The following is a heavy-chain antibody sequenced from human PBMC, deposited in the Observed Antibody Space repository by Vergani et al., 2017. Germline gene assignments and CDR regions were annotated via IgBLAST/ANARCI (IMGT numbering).Heavy chain of an antibody. CDR3: AGMPSTVRYVDWAIPDAFDI. D-gene: IGHD3-9*01. CDR2: ISAYNGNT. Sequence: QVQLVQSGAEVKKPGASVKVSCKASGYTFTSYGISWVRQAPGQGLEWMGWISAYNGNTNYAQKLQGRVTMTTDTSTSTAYMELRSLRSDDTAVYYCAGMPSTVRYVDWAIPDAFDIWGRGTMVT. CDR1: GYTFTSYG. V-gene: IGHV1-18*04. J-gene: IGHJ3*02.